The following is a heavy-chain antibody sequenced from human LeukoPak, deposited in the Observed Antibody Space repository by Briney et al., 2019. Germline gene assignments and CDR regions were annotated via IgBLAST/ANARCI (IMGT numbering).Heavy chain of an antibody. J-gene: IGHJ5*02. CDR2: IYHSGST. V-gene: IGHV4-59*01. CDR3: ARGTVTAIRPPYFDP. CDR1: GGSISSYY. Sequence: PSETLSLTCTVSGGSISSYYWSWIRQPPGKGLEWIGYIYHSGSTNYNPSLKSRVTISVDTSKNQFSLKLSSVTAADTAVYYCARGTVTAIRPPYFDPWGQGTLVTVSS. D-gene: IGHD2-21*02.